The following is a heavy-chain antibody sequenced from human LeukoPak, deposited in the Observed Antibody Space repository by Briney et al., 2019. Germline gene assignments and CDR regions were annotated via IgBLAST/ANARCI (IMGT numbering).Heavy chain of an antibody. CDR3: ARGTMGYYFDY. CDR2: IYHSGST. V-gene: IGHV4-30-2*01. Sequence: SETLSLTCAVSGGSISSGGYSWSWIRQPPGKGLEWIGYIYHSGSTYYNPSLKSRVTISVDRSKNQLSLKLSSVTAADTAVYYCARGTMGYYFDYWGQGTLVTVSS. CDR1: GGSISSGGYS. J-gene: IGHJ4*02. D-gene: IGHD2-8*01.